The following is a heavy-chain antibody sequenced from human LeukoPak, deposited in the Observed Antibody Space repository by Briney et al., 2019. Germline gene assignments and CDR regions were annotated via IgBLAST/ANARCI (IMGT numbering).Heavy chain of an antibody. D-gene: IGHD6-19*01. CDR1: GDSISSGDYY. CDR2: IYYTGST. CDR3: VKSGGYGLIDY. V-gene: IGHV4-39*01. Sequence: PSETLSLTCTVSGDSISSGDYYLGWIRQPPGKGLEWIGNIYYTGSTYYNASLQSRVTISIDMSKNQFSLRLSSVTAADTAMYYCVKSGGYGLIDYWGQGTLVTVSS. J-gene: IGHJ4*02.